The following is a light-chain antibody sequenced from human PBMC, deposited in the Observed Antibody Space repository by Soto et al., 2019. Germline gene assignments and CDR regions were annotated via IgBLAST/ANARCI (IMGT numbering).Light chain of an antibody. CDR3: QERNNWTWT. CDR1: QSVSRF. J-gene: IGKJ1*01. Sequence: EIMLTQSPATVSLSPGERATLSCRASQSVSRFLAWYQQKPGQAPRLLIFDASNRATGTPARFSGSGSGTDFTLTISSLETEDFEVYYCQERNNWTWTFGQGTKV. V-gene: IGKV3-11*01. CDR2: DAS.